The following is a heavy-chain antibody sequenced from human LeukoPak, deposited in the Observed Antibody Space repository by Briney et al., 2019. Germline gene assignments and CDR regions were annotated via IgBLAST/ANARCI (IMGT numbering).Heavy chain of an antibody. V-gene: IGHV4-59*01. CDR2: IYYSGST. D-gene: IGHD7-27*01. Sequence: SETLSLTCTVSGGSISSYYWSWIRRPPGKGLEWIGYIYYSGSTNYNPSLKSRVTISVDTSKNQFSLKLSSVTAADTAVYYCARGRENWGRYFDYWGQGTLVTVSS. CDR3: ARGRENWGRYFDY. CDR1: GGSISSYY. J-gene: IGHJ4*02.